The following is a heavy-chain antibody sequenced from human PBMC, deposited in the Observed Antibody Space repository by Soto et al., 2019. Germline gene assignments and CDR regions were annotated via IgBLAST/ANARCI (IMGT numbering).Heavy chain of an antibody. J-gene: IGHJ3*02. CDR2: ISGSGGST. Sequence: EVQLLESGGGLVQPGGSLRLSCAASGFTFSSYAMSWVRQAPGKGLEWVSAISGSGGSTYYADSVKGRFTISRDNSKNTLYLQMNSLRAEDTAVYYCAKACGGDCYPFDAFDIWGQGTMVTVSS. V-gene: IGHV3-23*01. CDR3: AKACGGDCYPFDAFDI. CDR1: GFTFSSYA. D-gene: IGHD2-21*02.